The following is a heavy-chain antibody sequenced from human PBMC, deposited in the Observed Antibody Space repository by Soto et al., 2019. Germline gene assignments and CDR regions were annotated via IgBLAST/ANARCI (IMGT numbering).Heavy chain of an antibody. Sequence: SGGSLRLSCAASGFTFSSYAMSWVRQAPGKGLEWVSSISGSGGSTYYADSVKGRFTISRDNSKNTLYLQMNSLRAEDTAVYYCAKDSGYSGYGFRNAFDIWGQGTMVTVSS. CDR2: ISGSGGST. V-gene: IGHV3-23*01. J-gene: IGHJ3*02. D-gene: IGHD5-12*01. CDR1: GFTFSSYA. CDR3: AKDSGYSGYGFRNAFDI.